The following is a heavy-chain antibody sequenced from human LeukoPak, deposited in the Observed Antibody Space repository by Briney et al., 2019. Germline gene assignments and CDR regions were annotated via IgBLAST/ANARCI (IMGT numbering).Heavy chain of an antibody. Sequence: ASVKVSCKASGYTFAGYYMHWVRQAPGQGLEWMGWINPNSGGTNYAQKFQGRVTMTRDTSISTVYMELSRLRSDDTAVYYCACKDRSGWYGEGIFDYWGQGTLVTVSS. CDR2: INPNSGGT. V-gene: IGHV1-2*02. J-gene: IGHJ4*02. CDR3: ACKDRSGWYGEGIFDY. D-gene: IGHD6-19*01. CDR1: GYTFAGYY.